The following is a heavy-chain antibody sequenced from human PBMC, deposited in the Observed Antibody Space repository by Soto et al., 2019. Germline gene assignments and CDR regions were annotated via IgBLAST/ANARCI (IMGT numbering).Heavy chain of an antibody. CDR1: ELTLSSYW. D-gene: IGHD3-16*02. J-gene: IGHJ3*02. CDR3: ARLSNGNDAFDI. V-gene: IGHV3-74*01. CDR2: INSDGSST. Sequence: PGGSQRLSCAASELTLSSYWMHWVLPAPGKGLVWVSRINSDGSSTSYADSVKGRFTISRDNAKNTPYLQMNSLRAEDTAVYYCARLSNGNDAFDIWGQGTMVTVSS.